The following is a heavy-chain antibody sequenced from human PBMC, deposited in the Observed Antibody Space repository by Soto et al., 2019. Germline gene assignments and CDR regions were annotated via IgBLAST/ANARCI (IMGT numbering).Heavy chain of an antibody. Sequence: QVQLMQSGAEVQKPGSSVKVSCKASGGTFRSYTFSWVRQAPGQGLEWMGGIIPIFGTTNYAQKFQGRVTITADESTSTAYMELSSLRSEDTAVYYCARHNWFDPWGQGTLVTVSS. CDR3: ARHNWFDP. CDR2: IIPIFGTT. V-gene: IGHV1-69*01. CDR1: GGTFRSYT. J-gene: IGHJ5*02.